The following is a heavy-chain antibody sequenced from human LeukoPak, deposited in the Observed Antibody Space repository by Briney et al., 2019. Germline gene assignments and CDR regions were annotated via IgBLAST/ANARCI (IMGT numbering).Heavy chain of an antibody. CDR1: GFTFSSYA. CDR3: ARDWDYKMATFPGY. V-gene: IGHV3-30-3*01. CDR2: ISYDGSNK. Sequence: PGGSLRLSCAASGFTFSSYAMHWVRQAPGKGLEWVAVISYDGSNKYYADSVKGRFTISRDNSKNTLYLQMNSLRAEDTAVYYCARDWDYKMATFPGYWGQGTLVTVSS. J-gene: IGHJ4*02. D-gene: IGHD5-24*01.